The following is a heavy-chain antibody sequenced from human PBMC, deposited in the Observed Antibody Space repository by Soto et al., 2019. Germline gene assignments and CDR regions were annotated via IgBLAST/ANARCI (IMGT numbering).Heavy chain of an antibody. CDR1: GFTFSSYS. CDR3: VRDLTDGYVDFDS. Sequence: GGSLRLSCAASGFTFSSYSMNWVRQAPGKGLEWVSYISSSSSTIYYADSVKGRFTISRDNAKNTLYLQMNSLRAEDTAVYYCVRDLTDGYVDFDSWGQGTPVTVSS. D-gene: IGHD5-12*01. CDR2: ISSSSSTI. V-gene: IGHV3-48*04. J-gene: IGHJ4*02.